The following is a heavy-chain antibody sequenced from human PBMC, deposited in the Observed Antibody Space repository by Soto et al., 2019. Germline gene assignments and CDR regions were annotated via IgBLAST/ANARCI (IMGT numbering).Heavy chain of an antibody. D-gene: IGHD2-2*01. J-gene: IGHJ6*02. CDR3: ARSHCSSTSCNGFDYYGMDV. V-gene: IGHV1-2*02. CDR1: GYTFTGYY. CDR2: INPNSGGT. Sequence: ASVKVSCKASGYTFTGYYMHWVRQAPGQGLEWMGWINPNSGGTNYAQKFQGRVTMTRDTSISTAYMELSRLRSDDTAVYYCARSHCSSTSCNGFDYYGMDVWGQGTTVTVSS.